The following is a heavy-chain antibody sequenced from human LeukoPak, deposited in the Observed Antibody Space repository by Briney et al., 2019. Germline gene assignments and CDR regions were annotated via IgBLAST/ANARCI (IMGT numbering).Heavy chain of an antibody. V-gene: IGHV3-66*01. CDR3: TRTPERLPYYFDY. J-gene: IGHJ4*02. CDR2: IYSGGST. CDR1: GFTVSSNY. Sequence: GGSLRLSCAASGFTVSSNYMSWVRQAPGKGLEWVSVIYSGGSTYYADSVKGRFTISRDDSKNTAYLQMNSLKTEDTAVYYCTRTPERLPYYFDYWGQGTLVTVSS. D-gene: IGHD6-25*01.